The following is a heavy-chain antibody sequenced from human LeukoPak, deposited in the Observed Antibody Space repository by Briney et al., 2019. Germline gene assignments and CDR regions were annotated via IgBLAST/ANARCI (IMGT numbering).Heavy chain of an antibody. Sequence: PSQTLSLTCTVSGGSISSYYWSWIRQPPGKGLEWIGYIYYSGSTNYNPSLKSRVTISVDTSKNQFSLKLSSVTAADTAVYYCARVKIRRGKDAFDIWGQGTMVTVSS. J-gene: IGHJ3*02. CDR2: IYYSGST. V-gene: IGHV4-59*01. CDR1: GGSISSYY. CDR3: ARVKIRRGKDAFDI.